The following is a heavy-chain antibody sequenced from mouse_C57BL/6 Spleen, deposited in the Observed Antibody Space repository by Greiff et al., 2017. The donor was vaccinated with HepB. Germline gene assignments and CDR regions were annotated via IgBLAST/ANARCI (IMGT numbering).Heavy chain of an antibody. D-gene: IGHD1-1*01. CDR1: GFTFSDYG. J-gene: IGHJ2*01. CDR3: ASPHYYGSSIFDY. V-gene: IGHV5-17*01. Sequence: EVKLMESGGGLVKPGGSLKLSCAASGFTFSDYGMHWVGQAPEKGLEWVAYISSGSSTLYYADTVQGRFTISRDNAKNTLFLQMTSLRSEDTAMYYCASPHYYGSSIFDYWGQGTTLTVSS. CDR2: ISSGSSTL.